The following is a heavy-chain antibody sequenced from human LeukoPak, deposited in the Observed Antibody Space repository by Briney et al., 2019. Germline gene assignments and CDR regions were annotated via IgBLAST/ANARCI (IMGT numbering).Heavy chain of an antibody. CDR3: AKVPSSVSGYDSSGYYPYYYFDY. CDR2: ISGSGGST. D-gene: IGHD3-22*01. V-gene: IGHV3-23*01. Sequence: PGGSLRLSCAASGFTFSSYAMSWVRQAPGKGLEWVSAISGSGGSTYYADSVKGRFTISRDNSKNTLYLQMNSLRAEDTAVYYCAKVPSSVSGYDSSGYYPYYYFDYWGQGTLVTVSS. CDR1: GFTFSSYA. J-gene: IGHJ4*02.